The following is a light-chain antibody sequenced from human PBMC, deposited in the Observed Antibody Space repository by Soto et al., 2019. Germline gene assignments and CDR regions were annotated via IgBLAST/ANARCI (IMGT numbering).Light chain of an antibody. CDR1: HSISSW. Sequence: DIQMTQSPSTLSASTGDTVTVTCRASHSISSWLAWYQQKPGKAPKLLIYRASSLESGVPSRFSGGGSGTAFTLTISSLQPDDFATYYCQQYKSYPHTFGRGTKLDIK. CDR3: QQYKSYPHT. J-gene: IGKJ2*01. CDR2: RAS. V-gene: IGKV1-5*03.